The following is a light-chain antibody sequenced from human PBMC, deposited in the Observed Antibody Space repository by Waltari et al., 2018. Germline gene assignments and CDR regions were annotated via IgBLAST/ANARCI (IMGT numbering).Light chain of an antibody. V-gene: IGKV1-5*03. CDR3: LQFDSLWT. CDR2: KAS. J-gene: IGKJ1*01. CDR1: QSISSW. Sequence: DIQMTQSPSTLSASVGDRVTITCRASQSISSWLAWYQQKPGKAPKLLISKASILESGVPSRFSGRGCGTEFTLTISSLQPDDFATYYCLQFDSLWTFGQGTKVEIK.